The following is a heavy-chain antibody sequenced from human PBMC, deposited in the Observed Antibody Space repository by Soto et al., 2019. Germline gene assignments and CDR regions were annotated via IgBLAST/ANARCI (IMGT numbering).Heavy chain of an antibody. J-gene: IGHJ4*02. CDR3: AQITPFDFKGYYFDY. Sequence: HITLKESGPTLVKPTQTLTLTCTLSGFSLSTTPVGVGWIRQPPGKALDWLALIYWDDDRRYKPSLKNRLTNTKATSGGQVVLTMTNVDPVDTATYDFAQITPFDFKGYYFDYWGSGILVNVSS. CDR1: GFSLSTTPVG. V-gene: IGHV2-5*02. D-gene: IGHD3-16*01. CDR2: IYWDDDR.